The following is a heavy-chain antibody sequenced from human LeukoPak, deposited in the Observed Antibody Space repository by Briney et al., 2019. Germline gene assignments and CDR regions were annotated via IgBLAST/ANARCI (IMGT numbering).Heavy chain of an antibody. CDR2: INPSGGST. D-gene: IGHD2-15*01. CDR1: GYTFTSYY. V-gene: IGHV1-46*01. Sequence: GASVKVSCKASGYTFTSYYMHWVRQAPGQGLERMGIINPSGGSTSYAQKFQGRVTMTRDTSISTAYMELSRLRSDDTAVYYCARDIGGYCSGGSCPGLDYWGQGTLVTVSS. CDR3: ARDIGGYCSGGSCPGLDY. J-gene: IGHJ4*02.